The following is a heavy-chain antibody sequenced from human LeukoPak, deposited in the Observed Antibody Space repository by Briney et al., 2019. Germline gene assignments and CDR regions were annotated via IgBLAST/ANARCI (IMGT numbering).Heavy chain of an antibody. CDR2: ISAYNGNT. J-gene: IGHJ6*03. CDR3: ARTGWSGLWHYYYYMDV. D-gene: IGHD3-3*01. Sequence: ASVKVSSKASGYTFTSYGISCVRQAPGQGGEWIGWISAYNGNTNYAQKLQGRVTMTTDTSTSTAYMELRSLRSDDTAVYYCARTGWSGLWHYYYYMDVWGKGTTVTVSS. V-gene: IGHV1-18*01. CDR1: GYTFTSYG.